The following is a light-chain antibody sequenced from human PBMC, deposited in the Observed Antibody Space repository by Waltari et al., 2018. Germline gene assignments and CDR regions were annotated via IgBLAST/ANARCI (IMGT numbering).Light chain of an antibody. CDR2: FAS. CDR1: QSLQHRNGYNY. V-gene: IGKV2-28*01. Sequence: DILMTQSPVSLSVTPGAPASISCTSSQSLQHRNGYNYLDWYLQTPGLSPQLLIYFASYRASGVPDRFSGSGSVTDFTLRISRVEAEDVGVYYCMQSLQNSVTFGQGTRLEIK. CDR3: MQSLQNSVT. J-gene: IGKJ5*01.